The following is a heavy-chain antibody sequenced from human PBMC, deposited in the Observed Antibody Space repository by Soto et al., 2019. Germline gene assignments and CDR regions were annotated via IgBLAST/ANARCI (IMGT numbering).Heavy chain of an antibody. CDR1: GYTFNNYY. J-gene: IGHJ4*02. CDR3: ARRAAAATFDY. CDR2: IFPGDSDV. D-gene: IGHD6-13*01. V-gene: IGHV5-51*01. Sequence: PGESLKISCRGPGYTFNNYYIAWVRQMPGKGLEWMGIIFPGDSDVKYSPSFQGQVTISADKSISTVYLQWDVLKASDAAIYYCARRAAAATFDYWGQGTQVTVSS.